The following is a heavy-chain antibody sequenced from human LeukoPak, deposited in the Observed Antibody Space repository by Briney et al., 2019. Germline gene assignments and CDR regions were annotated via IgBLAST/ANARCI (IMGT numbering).Heavy chain of an antibody. J-gene: IGHJ4*02. D-gene: IGHD6-13*01. CDR1: GGSFSGYY. CDR3: ARRSIAAASV. CDR2: INHSGST. V-gene: IGHV4-34*01. Sequence: PSETLSLTCAAYGGSFSGYYWSWIRQPPGKGLEWIGEINHSGSTNYNPSLKSRVTISVDTSKNQFSLKLSSVTAADTAVYYCARRSIAAASVWGQGTLVTVSS.